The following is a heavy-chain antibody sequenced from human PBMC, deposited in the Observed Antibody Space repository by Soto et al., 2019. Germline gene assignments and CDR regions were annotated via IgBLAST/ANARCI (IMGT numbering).Heavy chain of an antibody. CDR3: ARDAIDYGGHDAFDF. CDR2: IIPIFGTA. D-gene: IGHD4-17*01. J-gene: IGHJ4*02. V-gene: IGHV1-69*06. CDR1: GGTFSSYA. Sequence: SVEFCCKASGGTFSSYAIIWVRQAPGQGLEWMGGIIPIFGTANYAQKFQGRVTITADKSTSTAYMELSSLRSEDTAVYYCARDAIDYGGHDAFDFWGRGTLVRVSS.